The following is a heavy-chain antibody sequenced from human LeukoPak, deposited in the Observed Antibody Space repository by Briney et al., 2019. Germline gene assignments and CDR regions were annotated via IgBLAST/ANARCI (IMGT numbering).Heavy chain of an antibody. V-gene: IGHV3-23*01. CDR1: GLTFSSYA. Sequence: GGSLRLSCAASGLTFSSYAMSWVRQAPGKGLEWVSAISGSGGSTYYADSVKGRFTISRDNSKNTLYLQMNSLRAEDTAVYYCAKDVYGGNSGFDYWGQGTLVTVSS. CDR2: ISGSGGST. D-gene: IGHD4-23*01. CDR3: AKDVYGGNSGFDY. J-gene: IGHJ4*02.